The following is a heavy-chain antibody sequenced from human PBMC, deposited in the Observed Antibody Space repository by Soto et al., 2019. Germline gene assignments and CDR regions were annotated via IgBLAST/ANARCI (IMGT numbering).Heavy chain of an antibody. CDR1: GYTFTSYA. Sequence: ASVKVSCKASGYTFTSYAMHWVRQAPGQRLEWMGWINAGNGNTKYAQKFQGRVTMTRNTSVSTAYMELSSLRSEDTAVYYCARVFHNYDFWSGYYGDRWFDPWGQGTLVTVSS. CDR2: INAGNGNT. CDR3: ARVFHNYDFWSGYYGDRWFDP. J-gene: IGHJ5*02. D-gene: IGHD3-3*01. V-gene: IGHV1-3*01.